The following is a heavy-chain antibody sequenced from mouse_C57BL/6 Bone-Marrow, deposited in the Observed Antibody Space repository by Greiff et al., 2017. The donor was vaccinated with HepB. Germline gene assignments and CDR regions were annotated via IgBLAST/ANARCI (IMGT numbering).Heavy chain of an antibody. CDR2: IWTGGGT. CDR3: ARLDDGYYYWYFDV. J-gene: IGHJ1*03. CDR1: GFSLTSYA. V-gene: IGHV2-9-1*01. Sequence: VQGVESGPGLVAPSQSLSITCTVSGFSLTSYAISWVRQHPGKGLEWLGVIWTGGGTNYNSALKSRLSISKDNSKSQVFLQMNSLQTDNTARYYCARLDDGYYYWYFDVWGTGTTVTVSS. D-gene: IGHD2-3*01.